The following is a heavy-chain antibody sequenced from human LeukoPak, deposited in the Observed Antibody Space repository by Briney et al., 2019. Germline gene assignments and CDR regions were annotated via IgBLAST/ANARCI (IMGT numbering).Heavy chain of an antibody. CDR1: GFTLNTYG. CDR2: IRFDGSNK. D-gene: IGHD2-2*03. Sequence: GGSLRLSCAAFGFTLNTYGMHWVRQAPGKGLEWVAFIRFDGSNKYYADSVKGRFTISRDNSKNTLYLQMKSPRPEDTAVYYCARGDGYCSSASCSGNWGQGTLVTVSS. CDR3: ARGDGYCSSASCSGN. J-gene: IGHJ4*02. V-gene: IGHV3-30*02.